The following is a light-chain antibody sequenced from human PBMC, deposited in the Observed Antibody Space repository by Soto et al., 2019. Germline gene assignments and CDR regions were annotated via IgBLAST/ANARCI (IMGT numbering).Light chain of an antibody. CDR3: TSYTTSSTDV. CDR1: SSDVGSYNY. Sequence: QSALTQPASVSGSPGQSITIFCTGTSSDVGSYNYVSWYQQHPGRAPKLMIYDVSSRPSGVSNRFSGSKSGSTASLTISGLQAEDEADYFCTSYTTSSTDVFGTGTKLTVL. V-gene: IGLV2-14*03. J-gene: IGLJ1*01. CDR2: DVS.